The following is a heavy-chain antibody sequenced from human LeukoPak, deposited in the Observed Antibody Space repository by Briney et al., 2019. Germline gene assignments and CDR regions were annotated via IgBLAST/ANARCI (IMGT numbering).Heavy chain of an antibody. D-gene: IGHD1-14*01. CDR2: VFSSGST. CDR3: AFEPYNNPHGAFDI. Sequence: PSETLSLTCTVSGASLSTYYWSWIRQPAGKGLEWIGRVFSSGSTDYNSSLKSRVTVSVDTSKNHLSLNLNPRSVTAADTAIYYCAFEPYNNPHGAFDICGQGTVVTVSS. CDR1: GASLSTYY. J-gene: IGHJ3*02. V-gene: IGHV4-4*07.